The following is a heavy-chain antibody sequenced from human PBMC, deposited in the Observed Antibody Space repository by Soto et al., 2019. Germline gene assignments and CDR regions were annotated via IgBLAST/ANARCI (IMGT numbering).Heavy chain of an antibody. J-gene: IGHJ5*02. Sequence: LSLTCTVSGGSISSYYWSWIRQPPGKGLERIGYIYYSGSTNYNPSLKSRVTISVDTSKNQFSLKLSSVTAADTAVYYCARLAAGICVGWFDPWGQGTLVPVSS. CDR1: GGSISSYY. CDR2: IYYSGST. V-gene: IGHV4-59*01. CDR3: ARLAAGICVGWFDP. D-gene: IGHD6-13*01.